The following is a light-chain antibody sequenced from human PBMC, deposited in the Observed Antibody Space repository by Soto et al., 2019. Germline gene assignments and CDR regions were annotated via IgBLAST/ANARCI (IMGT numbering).Light chain of an antibody. CDR2: GAS. Sequence: EIVLTQSPGTLSLSPGERATLSCRASQSVGSNYLAWYQQKPGQAPRILIFGASGRATGIPDRFSGSGSGTDFTLTISRLEPEDFATYYCQQYENLPTFGQGTRLEIK. V-gene: IGKV3-20*01. J-gene: IGKJ5*01. CDR1: QSVGSNY. CDR3: QQYENLPT.